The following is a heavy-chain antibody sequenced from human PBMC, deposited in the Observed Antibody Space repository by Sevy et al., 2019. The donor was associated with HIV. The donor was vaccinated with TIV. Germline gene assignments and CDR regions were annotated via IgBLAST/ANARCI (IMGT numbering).Heavy chain of an antibody. Sequence: GGSLRRSCTGSGLTFGDYAMSWFRPAPGMGLEWVGLIRSKDYGGATEYAASVKGRFTISRDDCKSIADLQMNSLKTEDTAVYYCTRGYYYDSSGYSDYWGQGTLVTVSS. CDR1: GLTFGDYA. J-gene: IGHJ4*02. CDR2: IRSKDYGGAT. V-gene: IGHV3-49*03. D-gene: IGHD3-22*01. CDR3: TRGYYYDSSGYSDY.